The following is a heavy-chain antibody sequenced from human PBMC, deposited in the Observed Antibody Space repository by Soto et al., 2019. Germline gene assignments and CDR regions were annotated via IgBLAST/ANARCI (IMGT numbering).Heavy chain of an antibody. D-gene: IGHD6-13*01. CDR3: ARAPRSSWYAP. CDR1: GYTFTSYG. J-gene: IGHJ5*02. Sequence: QVQLVQSGAEVKKPGASVKVSCKASGYTFTSYGISCVRQAPGQGLEWMGWISAYNGNTTYAQKLQGSVTRTTDASTSTAYMELRSLRSDDTAVYYGARAPRSSWYAPWGQGTLVTVSS. CDR2: ISAYNGNT. V-gene: IGHV1-18*01.